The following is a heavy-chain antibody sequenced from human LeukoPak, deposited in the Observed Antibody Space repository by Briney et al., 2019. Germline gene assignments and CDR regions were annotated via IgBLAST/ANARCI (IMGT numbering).Heavy chain of an antibody. J-gene: IGHJ4*02. V-gene: IGHV4-38-2*02. CDR1: GYSIRSGYY. CDR2: LHHTRST. Sequence: SETLSLTCDVSGYSIRSGYYWAWIRQPPGKGLEWIGSLHHTRSTYYNPSLKSRVTMSVDRSNNKFSLQLSSATAADTALYYCARDRESSPWELLSDYWGQGILVTVSS. CDR3: ARDRESSPWELLSDY. D-gene: IGHD3-10*01.